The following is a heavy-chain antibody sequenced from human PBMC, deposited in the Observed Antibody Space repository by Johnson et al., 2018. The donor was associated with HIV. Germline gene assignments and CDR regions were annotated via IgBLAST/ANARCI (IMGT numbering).Heavy chain of an antibody. J-gene: IGHJ3*02. CDR2: IKEDGSEE. Sequence: VQLVESGGGLVQPGGSLRLSCAASGFTFSIYWMSWVRQAPGKGLEWVANIKEDGSEEYYVDSVEGRLTVSRDNAKNSLFLQIDNLRAEDTAVYYCARYGVYSSPWDAFDIWGQGTMVIVSS. V-gene: IGHV3-7*05. CDR3: ARYGVYSSPWDAFDI. D-gene: IGHD6-13*01. CDR1: GFTFSIYW.